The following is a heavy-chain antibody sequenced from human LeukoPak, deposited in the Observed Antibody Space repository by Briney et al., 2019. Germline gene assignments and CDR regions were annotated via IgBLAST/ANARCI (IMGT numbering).Heavy chain of an antibody. Sequence: SVKVSFNGSGGPFTTYSVNWERHAPGQGLELMGALLPIFGSPNYAEECQVSITITTDESTTKVYMELSSLRSDDAAVYYCARMGELSSFDFWGQGTLVTVSS. CDR1: GGPFTTYS. J-gene: IGHJ4*02. CDR2: LLPIFGSP. CDR3: ARMGELSSFDF. V-gene: IGHV1-69*05. D-gene: IGHD3-16*02.